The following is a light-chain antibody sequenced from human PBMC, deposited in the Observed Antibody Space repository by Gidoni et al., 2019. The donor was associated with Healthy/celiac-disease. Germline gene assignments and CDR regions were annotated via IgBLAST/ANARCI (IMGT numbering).Light chain of an antibody. J-gene: IGLJ1*01. Sequence: QSALTQPASVSGSPGQSITISWYQQHPGNAPKLIIYDVSNRSSGVSNRFSGSTSGNTASLTIPGLQAEDEGYYYCSSYTTSSTQVFGTGTKVTVL. V-gene: IGLV2-14*03. CDR2: DVS. CDR3: SSYTTSSTQV.